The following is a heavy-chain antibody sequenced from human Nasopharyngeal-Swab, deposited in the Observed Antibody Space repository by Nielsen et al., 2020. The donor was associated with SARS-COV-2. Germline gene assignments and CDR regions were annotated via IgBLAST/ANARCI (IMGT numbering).Heavy chain of an antibody. V-gene: IGHV1-69*13. Sequence: SVKVSCKASGGTFSSYAISWVRQAPGQGLEWMGGIIPIFGTANYAQKFQGRVTITADESTSTAYMELSSLRSEETAVYYCARGPRYCSGGSCYSYWGQGTLVTVSS. J-gene: IGHJ4*02. CDR2: IIPIFGTA. CDR3: ARGPRYCSGGSCYSY. D-gene: IGHD2-15*01. CDR1: GGTFSSYA.